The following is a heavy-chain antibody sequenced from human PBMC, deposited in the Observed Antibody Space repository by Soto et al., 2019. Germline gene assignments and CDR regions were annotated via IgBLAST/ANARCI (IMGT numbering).Heavy chain of an antibody. Sequence: SENLSLPCTFSGGSISSGNFYWGWIRQPPGKGLEWIGYIYFSGSTSYSPSLKSRLTISLNTSNYQFSLKLTSVTVADTAVYYCAHDSHGGNTYFDLWGQGALVSVSS. CDR3: AHDSHGGNTYFDL. CDR1: GGSISSGNFY. J-gene: IGHJ4*02. CDR2: IYFSGST. V-gene: IGHV4-30-4*01. D-gene: IGHD1-26*01.